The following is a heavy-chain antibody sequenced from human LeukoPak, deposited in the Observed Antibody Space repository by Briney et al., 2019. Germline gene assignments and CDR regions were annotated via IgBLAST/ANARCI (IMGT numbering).Heavy chain of an antibody. CDR3: ARDIREGIWFGEL. V-gene: IGHV3-23*01. CDR2: ISGSGGST. Sequence: GGSLRLSCAASGFTFSSYAMSWVRQAPGKGLEWVSAISGSGGSTYYADSVKGRFTISRDNSKNTLYLQMNSLRAEDTAVYYCARDIREGIWFGELWGQGTLVTVSS. D-gene: IGHD3-10*01. CDR1: GFTFSSYA. J-gene: IGHJ4*02.